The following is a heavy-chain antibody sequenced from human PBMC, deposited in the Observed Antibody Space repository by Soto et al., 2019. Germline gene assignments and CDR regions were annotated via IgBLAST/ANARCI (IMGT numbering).Heavy chain of an antibody. CDR3: ARGGYSYANY. Sequence: GGSLRLSCAASGFTFSSYAMSWVRQGPGKGLEWVSNIKQDGSEMYYVDSVKGRFTISRDNAKNSLYLQMNSLRAEDTAVYYCARGGYSYANYWGQGTLVTVSS. V-gene: IGHV3-7*01. CDR2: IKQDGSEM. J-gene: IGHJ4*02. D-gene: IGHD5-18*01. CDR1: GFTFSSYA.